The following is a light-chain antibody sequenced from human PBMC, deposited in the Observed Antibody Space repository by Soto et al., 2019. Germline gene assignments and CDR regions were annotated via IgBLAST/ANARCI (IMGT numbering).Light chain of an antibody. V-gene: IGLV2-14*03. CDR1: SCDVGAYDY. CDR2: DGR. Sequence: QSLLPQPASVTGSPGQSSTVSCTRTSCDVGAYDYVSWYQHHPGKAPKLMIYDGRYRPSGVSNRFSGSKSGNTASLTNSGLQAEDEADYYRSSYTSSSTLVFGTGIKVTVL. CDR3: SSYTSSSTLV. J-gene: IGLJ1*01.